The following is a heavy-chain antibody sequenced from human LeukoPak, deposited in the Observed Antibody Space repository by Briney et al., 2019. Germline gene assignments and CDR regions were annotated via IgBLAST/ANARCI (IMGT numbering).Heavy chain of an antibody. V-gene: IGHV1-2*02. J-gene: IGHJ4*02. Sequence: ASVKVSCKASGYTFTAYYMHWVRQAPGQGLEWLGWINPNSGGTNYAQKFQGRVTMTRDTSITTAYMELSRLSSDDTAVYNCASSVSSRWAIIDYWGQGTLVTVSS. CDR3: ASSVSSRWAIIDY. CDR2: INPNSGGT. CDR1: GYTFTAYY. D-gene: IGHD6-13*01.